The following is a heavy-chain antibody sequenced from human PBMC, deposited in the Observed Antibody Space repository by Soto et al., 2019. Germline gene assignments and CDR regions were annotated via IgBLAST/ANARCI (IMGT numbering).Heavy chain of an antibody. CDR2: IDSRGRTI. Sequence: QVQLVESGGALVKPGGSLRLSCAASGFTFSDYYMSWIRQAPGKGLEGVSYIDSRGRTISYADSVKGRFTISRDDAKNSLYLQMNSLSAEDTAVYDCARQDARNYFDFWGQGTLVKVSS. CDR3: ARQDARNYFDF. J-gene: IGHJ4*02. V-gene: IGHV3-11*01. CDR1: GFTFSDYY. D-gene: IGHD6-6*01.